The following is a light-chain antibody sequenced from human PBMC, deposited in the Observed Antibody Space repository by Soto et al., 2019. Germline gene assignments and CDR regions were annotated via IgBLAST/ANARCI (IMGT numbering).Light chain of an antibody. V-gene: IGKV1-39*01. Sequence: DIQMTPSPSSLSASVGDRVTITCRASQSISSYLNWYQQKPGKAPKLLIYAASSLQSGVPSRFSGSGSGTDFTLTISSLQPEDFATYYCQQSYSTPYTLGQRTKLEIK. CDR1: QSISSY. J-gene: IGKJ2*01. CDR2: AAS. CDR3: QQSYSTPYT.